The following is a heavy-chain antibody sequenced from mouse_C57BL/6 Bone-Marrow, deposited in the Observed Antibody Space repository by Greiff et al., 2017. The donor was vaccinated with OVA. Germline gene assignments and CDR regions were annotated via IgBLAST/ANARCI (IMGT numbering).Heavy chain of an antibody. Sequence: VQLKESGPGLAKPSQTLSLTCSVTGYSITSDYWNWIRKFPGNKLEYMGYISYSGSTYYNPSLKSRISITRDTSKNQYYLQLHSVTTEDTATYYCARSVGGYRWYFDVWGTGTTVTVSS. J-gene: IGHJ1*03. CDR1: GYSITSDY. CDR3: ARSVGGYRWYFDV. D-gene: IGHD1-1*02. CDR2: ISYSGST. V-gene: IGHV3-8*01.